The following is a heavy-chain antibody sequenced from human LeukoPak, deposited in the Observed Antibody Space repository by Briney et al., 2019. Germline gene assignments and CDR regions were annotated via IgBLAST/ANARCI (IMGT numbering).Heavy chain of an antibody. Sequence: PSQTLSLTCAVSGGSISSGGYSWSWIRQPPGKGLEWIGYIYHSGSTYYNPSLKSRVTISVDRSKNQFSLKLSSVTAADTAVYYCARADYGSGSYYLDYWGQGTLVTVSS. J-gene: IGHJ4*02. D-gene: IGHD3-10*01. CDR2: IYHSGST. CDR1: GGSISSGGYS. V-gene: IGHV4-30-2*01. CDR3: ARADYGSGSYYLDY.